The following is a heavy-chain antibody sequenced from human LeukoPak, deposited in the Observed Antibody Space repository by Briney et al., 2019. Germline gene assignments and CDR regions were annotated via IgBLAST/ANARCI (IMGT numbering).Heavy chain of an antibody. CDR1: GVAFSSYW. V-gene: IGHV3-74*01. CDR2: INSDGSST. Sequence: PGGSLRLSCAASGVAFSSYWMHWVRQAPGKGLVWVSRINSDGSSTTYADSVRGRFTISRDTAKNTLYLQMNSLTAEDTAVYYCVREPQAEYYFDYWGQGTLVTVSS. CDR3: VREPQAEYYFDY. D-gene: IGHD1-14*01. J-gene: IGHJ4*02.